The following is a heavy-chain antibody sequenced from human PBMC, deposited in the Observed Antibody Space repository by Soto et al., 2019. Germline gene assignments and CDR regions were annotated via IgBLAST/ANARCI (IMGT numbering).Heavy chain of an antibody. J-gene: IGHJ6*02. D-gene: IGHD2-2*01. V-gene: IGHV3-21*01. CDR1: GFTLSSYS. CDR3: AGALVPAASTRPGKGYYGMDV. Sequence: PGGSLRLSCAASGFTLSSYSMNWVRQAPGKGLEWVSSISSSSSYIYYADSVKGRFTISRDNAKNSLYLQMNSLRAEDTAVYYCAGALVPAASTRPGKGYYGMDVWGQGTTVTVSS. CDR2: ISSSSSYI.